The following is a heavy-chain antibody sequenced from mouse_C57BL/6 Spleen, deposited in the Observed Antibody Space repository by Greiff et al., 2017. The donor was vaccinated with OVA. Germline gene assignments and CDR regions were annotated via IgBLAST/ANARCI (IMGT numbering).Heavy chain of an antibody. J-gene: IGHJ1*03. CDR1: GFSLTSYG. D-gene: IGHD1-1*01. CDR3: ARHYYYGSGWYFDV. CDR2: IWSDGST. V-gene: IGHV2-6-1*01. Sequence: VQLVESGPGLVAPSQRLSITCTVSGFSLTSYGVHWVRQPPGKGLEWLVVIWSDGSTTYNSALKSRLSISKDNSKSQVFLKMNSLQTDDTAMYYCARHYYYGSGWYFDVWGTGTTVTVSS.